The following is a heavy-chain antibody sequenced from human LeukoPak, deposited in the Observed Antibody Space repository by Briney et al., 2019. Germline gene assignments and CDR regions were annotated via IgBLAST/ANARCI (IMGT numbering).Heavy chain of an antibody. Sequence: ASVKVSCKASGYTFTSYGISWVRQAPGQGLEWMGWISAYNGNTNYAQKLQGRVTMTTDTSTSTAYMELSSLRSEDTAVYYCAYSATSYGMDVWGQGTTVTVSS. CDR3: AYSATSYGMDV. CDR1: GYTFTSYG. CDR2: ISAYNGNT. V-gene: IGHV1-18*01. J-gene: IGHJ6*02. D-gene: IGHD1-26*01.